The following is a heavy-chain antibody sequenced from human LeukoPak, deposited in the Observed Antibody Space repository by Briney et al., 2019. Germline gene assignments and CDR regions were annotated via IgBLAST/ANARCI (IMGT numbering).Heavy chain of an antibody. D-gene: IGHD1-26*01. V-gene: IGHV3-23*01. CDR2: ISGSGGST. CDR1: GFTFSSYG. CDR3: AKDGSSYSGSYYDY. Sequence: GGSLRLSCAASGFTFSSYGMSWVRQAPGKGLEWVSAISGSGGSTYYADSVKGRFTISRDNSKNTLYLQMNSLRAEDTVVYYCAKDGSSYSGSYYDYWGQGTLVTVSS. J-gene: IGHJ4*02.